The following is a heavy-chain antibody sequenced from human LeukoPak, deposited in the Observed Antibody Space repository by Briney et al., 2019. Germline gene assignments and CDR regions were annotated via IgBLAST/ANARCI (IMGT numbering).Heavy chain of an antibody. CDR2: ISYDGSYK. CDR1: AFTFTNYG. J-gene: IGHJ3*02. V-gene: IGHV3-30*03. CDR3: ARVGTQYTRSWTDAFDM. D-gene: IGHD6-13*01. Sequence: GGSLRLSCAASAFTFTNYGMHWVRQAPGKGLEWVAVISYDGSYKFYTDSVEGRFTISRDNSKNTLYLQMNSLRADDTAVYYCARVGTQYTRSWTDAFDMWGQGTMDTVSS.